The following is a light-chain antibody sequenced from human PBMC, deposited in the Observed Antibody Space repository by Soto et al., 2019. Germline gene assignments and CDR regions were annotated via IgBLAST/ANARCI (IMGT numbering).Light chain of an antibody. Sequence: RASQSASTFLAWYQQKPGQAPKLLIYDASTLQSGVPSRFSASGSGTDTAHSSCGRHPDDFAVSYCEESNPDAGTVDQGTKVDIK. CDR2: DAS. J-gene: IGKJ1*01. CDR3: EESNPDAGT. V-gene: IGKV1-5*01. CDR1: QSASTF.